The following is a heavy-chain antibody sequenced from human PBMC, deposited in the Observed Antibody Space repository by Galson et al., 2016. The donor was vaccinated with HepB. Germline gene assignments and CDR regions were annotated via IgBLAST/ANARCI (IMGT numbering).Heavy chain of an antibody. CDR3: ARTGATGTTYIDY. CDR1: GDSISSGKYH. V-gene: IGHV4-39*02. Sequence: ETLSLTCTVSGDSISSGKYHWGWIRQPPGKGLAWIGTIFYTGNTYYNPSLKSRLSIAVDKSKNTLSLNLTSVTAAGTAFYYCARTGATGTTYIDYWGQGILVTVSS. D-gene: IGHD1/OR15-1a*01. CDR2: IFYTGNT. J-gene: IGHJ4*02.